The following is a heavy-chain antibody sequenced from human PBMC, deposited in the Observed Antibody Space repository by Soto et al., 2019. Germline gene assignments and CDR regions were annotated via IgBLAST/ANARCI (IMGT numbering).Heavy chain of an antibody. J-gene: IGHJ4*02. CDR3: ARGRYGDY. CDR2: ISAHTGNT. CDR1: GYAFTTYG. Sequence: QVHLVQSGAEVKKPGASVKVSCQGSGYAFTTYGITWVRQAPGQGLEWMGWISAHTGNTNYAQKLQGRVTVTRDTSTSTAYMELRCLRDDDTAVYYCARGRYGDYWGQGALVTVSS. V-gene: IGHV1-18*01. D-gene: IGHD1-1*01.